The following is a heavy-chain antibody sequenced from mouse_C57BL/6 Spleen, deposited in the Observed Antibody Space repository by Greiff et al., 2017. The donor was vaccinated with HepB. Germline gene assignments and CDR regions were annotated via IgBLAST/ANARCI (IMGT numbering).Heavy chain of an antibody. D-gene: IGHD1-1*01. CDR3: TRDYYGSSDGAMDY. Sequence: DVMLVESGEGLVKPGGSLKLSCAASGFTFSSYAMSWVRQTPEKRLEWVAYISSGGDYIYYADTVKGRFTISRDNARNTLYLQMSSLKSEGTAMYYCTRDYYGSSDGAMDYWGQGTSVTVSS. CDR2: ISSGGDYI. J-gene: IGHJ4*01. V-gene: IGHV5-9-1*02. CDR1: GFTFSSYA.